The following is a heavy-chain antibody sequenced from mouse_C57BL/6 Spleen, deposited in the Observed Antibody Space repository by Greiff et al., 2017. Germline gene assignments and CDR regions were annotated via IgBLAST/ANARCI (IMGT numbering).Heavy chain of an antibody. CDR3: ARGAYGSSYWYFDV. J-gene: IGHJ1*03. CDR2: INPNNGGT. V-gene: IGHV1-18*01. D-gene: IGHD1-1*01. CDR1: GYTFTDYN. Sequence: VQLKESGPELVKPGASVKIPCKASGYTFTDYNMDWVKQSHGKSLEWIGDINPNNGGTIYNQKFKGKATLTVDKSSSTAYMELRSLTSEDTAVYYCARGAYGSSYWYFDVWGTGTTVTVSS.